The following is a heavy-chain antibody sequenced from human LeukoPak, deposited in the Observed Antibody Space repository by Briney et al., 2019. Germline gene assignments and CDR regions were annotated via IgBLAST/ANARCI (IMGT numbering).Heavy chain of an antibody. CDR3: AKDRVVVVPADDWFDP. V-gene: IGHV3-30*18. CDR2: ISHDGSNK. Sequence: GRSLRLSCAASGFTFSSYGMHWVRQAPVKGLEWVAVISHDGSNKYYADSVKGRFTISRDNSKNTLYLQMNSLRAEDTAVYYCAKDRVVVVPADDWFDPWGQGTLVTVSS. CDR1: GFTFSSYG. J-gene: IGHJ5*02. D-gene: IGHD2-2*01.